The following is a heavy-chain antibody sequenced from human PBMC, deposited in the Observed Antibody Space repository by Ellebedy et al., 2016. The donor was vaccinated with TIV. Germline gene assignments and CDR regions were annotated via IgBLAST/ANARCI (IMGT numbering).Heavy chain of an antibody. D-gene: IGHD3-16*02. V-gene: IGHV1-24*01. Sequence: ASVKVSCKVSGYTLTELSMHWVRQAPGNGLEWLGGFDPEAGATFYAQKFQGRVTMTEDTSTDTAYMELSSLRSEDTAVYYCATLLSHLDYWGQGTLVTVS. CDR2: FDPEAGAT. CDR3: ATLLSHLDY. CDR1: GYTLTELS. J-gene: IGHJ4*02.